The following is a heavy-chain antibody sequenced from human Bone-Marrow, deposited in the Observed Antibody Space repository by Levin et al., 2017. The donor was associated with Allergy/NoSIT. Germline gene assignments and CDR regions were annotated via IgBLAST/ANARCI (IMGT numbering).Heavy chain of an antibody. CDR1: GVSITSGGDY. Sequence: PSETLSLTCNVSGVSITSGGDYWTWIRQHPEKGLEWIGYSYYSGSTFYSPSLRSRVIISVDTSKNQFSLSLNSVTAADTAIYYCARGRSASGLFDLWGQGALVTVSS. J-gene: IGHJ5*02. CDR3: ARGRSASGLFDL. V-gene: IGHV4-31*03. D-gene: IGHD2-8*02. CDR2: SYYSGST.